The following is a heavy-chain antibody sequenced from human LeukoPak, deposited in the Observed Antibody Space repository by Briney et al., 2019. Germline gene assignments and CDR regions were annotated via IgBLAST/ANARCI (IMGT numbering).Heavy chain of an antibody. CDR2: IWYDGSNK. CDR3: ARDDGDRSGYHDAFDI. J-gene: IGHJ3*02. Sequence: GGSLRLSYTASGFSFGSYGMHWVRQAPGEGLEWVALIWYDGSNKDYADSVKGRFTISRDDSKNTLYLQMNSLRAEDTAVYYCARDDGDRSGYHDAFDIWGQGTMVTVSS. CDR1: GFSFGSYG. D-gene: IGHD3-22*01. V-gene: IGHV3-33*01.